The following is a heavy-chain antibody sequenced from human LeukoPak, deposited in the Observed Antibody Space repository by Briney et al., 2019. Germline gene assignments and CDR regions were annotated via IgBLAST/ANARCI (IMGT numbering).Heavy chain of an antibody. CDR3: AKDPRAMGRYYFDD. D-gene: IGHD3-16*01. V-gene: IGHV3-23*01. Sequence: GGSLRLSCVRSGFTFKAYAMSWLRQRPGKGPEWVSMISSSGDATDYAESVKGRLSISRDNANKTLYLQINTPIADDTAIYYCAKDPRAMGRYYFDDWGQGSLVTVSS. CDR1: GFTFKAYA. J-gene: IGHJ4*01. CDR2: ISSSGDAT.